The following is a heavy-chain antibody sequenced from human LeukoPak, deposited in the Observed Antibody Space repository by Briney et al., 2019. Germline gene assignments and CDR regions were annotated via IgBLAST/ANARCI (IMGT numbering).Heavy chain of an antibody. Sequence: PGGSLRLSCAASGFTFDDYGMSWVRQAPGKGLEWVSGINWNGGSTVYADSVKGRFTISRDNAKNSLYLQMNSLRAEDTALYYCARRLTSSWYFAFDIWGQGTIVTVSS. CDR1: GFTFDDYG. CDR2: INWNGGST. J-gene: IGHJ3*02. CDR3: ARRLTSSWYFAFDI. V-gene: IGHV3-20*04. D-gene: IGHD6-13*01.